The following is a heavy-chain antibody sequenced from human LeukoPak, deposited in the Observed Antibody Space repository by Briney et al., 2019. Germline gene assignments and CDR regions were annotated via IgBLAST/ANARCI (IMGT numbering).Heavy chain of an antibody. CDR3: VRGTRGRLRGSGSYFGDYYYYYYMDV. Sequence: SETLSLTCAVYGGSFSGYYCSWIRQPPGKGLEWIGEINHSGSTNYNPSLKSRVTISVDTSKNQFSLKLSSVTAADTAVFYCVRGTRGRLRGSGSYFGDYYYYYYMDVWGKGTTVTVSS. CDR1: GGSFSGYY. J-gene: IGHJ6*03. V-gene: IGHV4-34*01. D-gene: IGHD3-10*01. CDR2: INHSGST.